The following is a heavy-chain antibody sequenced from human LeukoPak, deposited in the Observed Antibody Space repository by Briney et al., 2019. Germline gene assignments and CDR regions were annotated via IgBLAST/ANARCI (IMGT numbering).Heavy chain of an antibody. J-gene: IGHJ4*02. CDR2: ISSSGSTI. CDR1: GFTFSSYE. CDR3: ASSSWYPLFDY. Sequence: PGGSLRLSCAASGFTFSSYEMNWVRQAPGKGLAGVSYISSSGSTIYYADSVKGRFTISRDNDKNSLYLQMNSLRAEDTAVYYCASSSWYPLFDYWGQGTLVTVSS. V-gene: IGHV3-48*03. D-gene: IGHD6-13*01.